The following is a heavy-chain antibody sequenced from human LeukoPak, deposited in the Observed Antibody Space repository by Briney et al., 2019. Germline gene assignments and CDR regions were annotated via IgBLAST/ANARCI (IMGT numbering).Heavy chain of an antibody. CDR1: GGSICSGGYS. Sequence: SQTLSLTCAVSGGSICSGGYSWSWIRQPPGKGLEWIGYIYHSGSTYYNPSLKSRVTISVDRSKNQFSLKLSSVTAADTAVYYCAVGVGRDYFDYWGQGTLVTVSS. CDR2: IYHSGST. CDR3: AVGVGRDYFDY. V-gene: IGHV4-30-2*01. D-gene: IGHD1-26*01. J-gene: IGHJ4*02.